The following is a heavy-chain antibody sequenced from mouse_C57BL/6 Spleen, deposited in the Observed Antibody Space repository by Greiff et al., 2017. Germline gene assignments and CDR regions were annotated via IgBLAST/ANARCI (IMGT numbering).Heavy chain of an antibody. D-gene: IGHD4-1*02. CDR3: ARRQLGRFAY. J-gene: IGHJ3*01. Sequence: VQLQQSGAELVKPGASVKLSCKASGYTFTSYWMQWVKQRPGQGLEWIGEIDPSDSYTNYNQKFKGKATLTVDTSSSTAYMQLSSLTSEDSAVYYCARRQLGRFAYWGQGTLVTVSA. V-gene: IGHV1-50*01. CDR2: IDPSDSYT. CDR1: GYTFTSYW.